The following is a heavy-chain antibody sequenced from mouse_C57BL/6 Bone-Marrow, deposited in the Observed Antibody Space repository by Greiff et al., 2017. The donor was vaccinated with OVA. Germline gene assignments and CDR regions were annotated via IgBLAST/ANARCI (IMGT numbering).Heavy chain of an antibody. V-gene: IGHV1-69*01. CDR2: MDPSDSYT. Sequence: VQLQQSGAELVMPGASVKLSCKASGYTFTSYWMHWVKQRPGQGLEWIGEMDPSDSYTHYNQKFKGKSTLTVDKSSSTAYMQLSILTSEDSAVYYCARDGSSHFAYWGQGTLVTVSA. CDR3: ARDGSSHFAY. J-gene: IGHJ3*01. D-gene: IGHD1-1*01. CDR1: GYTFTSYW.